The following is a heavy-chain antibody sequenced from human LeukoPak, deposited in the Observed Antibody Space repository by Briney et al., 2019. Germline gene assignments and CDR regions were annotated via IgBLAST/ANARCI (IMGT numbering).Heavy chain of an antibody. D-gene: IGHD2-2*02. CDR1: GYSISSGYY. Sequence: ETLSLTCTVSGYSISSGYYWGWIRQPPGKELEWVSSISSSSSYIYYADSVKGRFTISRDNAKNSLYLQMNSLRAEDTAVYYCARGPGGYCSSTSCYTVYWGQGTLVTVSS. CDR3: ARGPGGYCSSTSCYTVY. CDR2: ISSSSSYI. J-gene: IGHJ4*02. V-gene: IGHV3-21*01.